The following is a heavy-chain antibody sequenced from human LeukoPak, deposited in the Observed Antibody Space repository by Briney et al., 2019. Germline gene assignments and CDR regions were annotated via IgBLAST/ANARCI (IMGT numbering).Heavy chain of an antibody. V-gene: IGHV3-21*01. D-gene: IGHD3-10*01. CDR2: ISSSSTYI. CDR3: AYDSGNFDAFDI. CDR1: GFTFSSYS. J-gene: IGHJ3*02. Sequence: GGSLRLSCAASGFTFSSYSMNWVRQAPGKGLEWVSSISSSSTYIYYADSMKGRFTISRDNAKNSLYLQMNSLRAEDTAVYYCAYDSGNFDAFDIWGQGTMVTVSS.